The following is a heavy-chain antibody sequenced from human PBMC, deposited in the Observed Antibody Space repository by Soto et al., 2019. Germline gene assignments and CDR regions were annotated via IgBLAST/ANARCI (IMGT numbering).Heavy chain of an antibody. CDR1: GFTFSSYG. Sequence: SLRLSCAASGFTFSSYGMHWVRQAPGKGLEWVAVISYDGSNKYYADSVKGRFTISRDNSKNTLYLQMNSLRAEDTAVYYCAKGVYRYYFDYWGQGTLVTVSS. V-gene: IGHV3-30*18. CDR2: ISYDGSNK. J-gene: IGHJ4*02. D-gene: IGHD4-4*01. CDR3: AKGVYRYYFDY.